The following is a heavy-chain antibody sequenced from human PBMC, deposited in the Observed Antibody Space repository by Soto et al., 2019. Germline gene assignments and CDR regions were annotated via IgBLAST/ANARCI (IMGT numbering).Heavy chain of an antibody. CDR1: GFTFSSYG. V-gene: IGHV3-30*03. Sequence: QVQLVESGGGVVQPGRSLRLPCAASGFTFSSYGIHWVRQAPGKGLEWVAVISNDGTNKYYADSVKGRFTISRDNSKNTLYLQMNSLRAEDTAVYYCACGYSYGFYWGQGTVVTVSS. D-gene: IGHD5-18*01. CDR3: ACGYSYGFY. J-gene: IGHJ4*02. CDR2: ISNDGTNK.